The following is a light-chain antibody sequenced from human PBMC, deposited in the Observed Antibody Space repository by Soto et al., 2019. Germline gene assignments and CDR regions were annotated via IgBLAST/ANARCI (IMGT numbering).Light chain of an antibody. Sequence: QSVLTQPPSASATPGQRVTISCSGSDSNIGTNGVSWYQHLSGTAPRLLVDSYNQRPSGVPDRFSGSKSGTSASLAISGLQSEDEADYFCATWDVSLNGYVFGTGTKLTVL. V-gene: IGLV1-44*01. CDR3: ATWDVSLNGYV. CDR2: SYN. CDR1: DSNIGTNG. J-gene: IGLJ1*01.